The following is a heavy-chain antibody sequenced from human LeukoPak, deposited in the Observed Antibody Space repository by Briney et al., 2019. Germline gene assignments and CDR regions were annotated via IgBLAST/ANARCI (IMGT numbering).Heavy chain of an antibody. Sequence: GGALRLSCTASGFTFGDYAMRWVRQAPGKGVERVGFIRSKAYVGTTEYSASVKGRFTISRDDSKSIAYLQMNSLKTEDTAVYYCTRAMITFGGVIVIFDYWGQGTLVTVSS. CDR2: IRSKAYVGTT. V-gene: IGHV3-49*04. CDR1: GFTFGDYA. D-gene: IGHD3-16*02. J-gene: IGHJ4*02. CDR3: TRAMITFGGVIVIFDY.